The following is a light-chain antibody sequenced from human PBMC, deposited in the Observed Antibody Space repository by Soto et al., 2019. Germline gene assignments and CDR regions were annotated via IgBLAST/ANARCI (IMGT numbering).Light chain of an antibody. Sequence: DIQMTQSPSSLSASVGDRVTITCRASQSISSYLNWYQQKPGKASKLLIYAASSLQSGVPSRFSGSGSGTDFNLTISSLQPEDFATYYCQQSYSTPYTFGQGTKLEIK. CDR1: QSISSY. V-gene: IGKV1-39*01. J-gene: IGKJ2*01. CDR3: QQSYSTPYT. CDR2: AAS.